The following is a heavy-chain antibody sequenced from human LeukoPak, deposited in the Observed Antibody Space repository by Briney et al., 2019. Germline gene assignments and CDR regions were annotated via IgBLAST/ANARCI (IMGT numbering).Heavy chain of an antibody. Sequence: GGSLRLSCAASGFTFSSYDMSWVRQAPGKGLEWVSVIYSGGSTYYADSVKGRFTISRDNSKNTLYLQMNSLRAEDTAVYYCARVGYYGSGSTSWHYYMDVWGKGTTVTISS. D-gene: IGHD3-10*01. CDR1: GFTFSSYD. J-gene: IGHJ6*03. CDR3: ARVGYYGSGSTSWHYYMDV. CDR2: IYSGGST. V-gene: IGHV3-53*01.